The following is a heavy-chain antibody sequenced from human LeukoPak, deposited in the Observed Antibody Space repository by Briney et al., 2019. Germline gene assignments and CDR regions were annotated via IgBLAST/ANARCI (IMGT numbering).Heavy chain of an antibody. D-gene: IGHD5-12*01. V-gene: IGHV4-4*07. J-gene: IGHJ4*02. CDR3: AREGRYSGYVDY. CDR1: GGSISGYY. CDR2: IHTSGST. Sequence: SDTLSLTCTVSGGSISGYYWTWIRQPAGKGLEWFGRIHTSGSTNYNPSLQSRVTMSVDTAKNQFSLKVTSVTAADTAVYYCAREGRYSGYVDYWGQGTLVTVSS.